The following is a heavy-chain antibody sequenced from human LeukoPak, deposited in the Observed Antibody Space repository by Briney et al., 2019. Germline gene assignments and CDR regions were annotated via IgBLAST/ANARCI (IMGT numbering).Heavy chain of an antibody. CDR2: IIPIFGTA. V-gene: IGHV1-69*13. CDR1: GGTLSSCA. J-gene: IGHJ4*02. Sequence: GASVKVSCKASGGTLSSCAISWVRQAPGQGLEWIGGIIPIFGTANYAQKFQGRVTITADESTSTAYMELSSLRSEDTAVYYCAREGLDTAMVRGIFDYWGQGTLVTVSS. D-gene: IGHD5-18*01. CDR3: AREGLDTAMVRGIFDY.